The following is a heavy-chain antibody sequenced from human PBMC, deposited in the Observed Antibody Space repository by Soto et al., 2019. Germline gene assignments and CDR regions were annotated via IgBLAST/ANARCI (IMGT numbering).Heavy chain of an antibody. J-gene: IGHJ4*02. CDR1: GFTFSSYS. CDR3: ARDSFGMVASGGV. D-gene: IGHD1-26*01. Sequence: EVQLVESGGGLVKPGGSLRLSCAASGFTFSSYSMNWVRQAPGKGLEWVSSISSSSSYIYYADSVKGRFTISRDNAKNSLYLQMNSLRAEDTAVYYCARDSFGMVASGGVWGQGTLVTVSS. V-gene: IGHV3-21*01. CDR2: ISSSSSYI.